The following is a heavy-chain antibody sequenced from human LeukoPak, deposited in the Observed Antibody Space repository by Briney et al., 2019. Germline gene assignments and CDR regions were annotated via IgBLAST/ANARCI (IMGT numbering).Heavy chain of an antibody. CDR2: FDPEDGET. D-gene: IGHD3-9*01. CDR3: ATGGITILEFDY. CDR1: GYTLTELS. J-gene: IGHJ4*02. Sequence: APVKVSCKVSGYTLTELSMHWVRQAPGKGLEWMGGFDPEDGETIYAQKFQGRVTMTEDTSTDTAYMELSSLRSEDTAVYYCATGGITILEFDYWGQGTLVTVSS. V-gene: IGHV1-24*01.